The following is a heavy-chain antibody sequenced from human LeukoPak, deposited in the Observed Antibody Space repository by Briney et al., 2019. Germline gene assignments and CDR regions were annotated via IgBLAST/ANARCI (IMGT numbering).Heavy chain of an antibody. Sequence: PSETLSLTCTVSGGSIGSYYWSWIRQPPGKGLEWLGYIYYSGNPNFNPSLKSRVTMSVDTSKNQVSLKLTSVTAADTAVYYCAGGYSSSWYTWFGPWGQGTLVTVSS. V-gene: IGHV4-59*08. J-gene: IGHJ5*02. D-gene: IGHD6-13*01. CDR1: GGSIGSYY. CDR3: AGGYSSSWYTWFGP. CDR2: IYYSGNP.